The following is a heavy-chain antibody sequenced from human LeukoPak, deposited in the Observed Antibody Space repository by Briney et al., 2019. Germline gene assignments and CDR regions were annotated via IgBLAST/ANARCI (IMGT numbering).Heavy chain of an antibody. V-gene: IGHV1-2*02. CDR3: ARRGGQQLVRGWFDP. Sequence: ASVKVSCKASGYTFTGYYMHWVRQAPGQGLEWMGWINPNSGGTNYAQKFQGRVTMTRDTSISTAYMELSRLRSDDTAVYYCARRGGQQLVRGWFDPWGQGTLVAVSS. J-gene: IGHJ5*02. CDR2: INPNSGGT. D-gene: IGHD6-13*01. CDR1: GYTFTGYY.